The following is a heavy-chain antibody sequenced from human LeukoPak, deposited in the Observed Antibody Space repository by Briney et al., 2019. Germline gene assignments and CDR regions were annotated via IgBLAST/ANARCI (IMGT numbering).Heavy chain of an antibody. CDR3: ARDAYYYGSGSYYAYYFDY. CDR1: GFTFSSYA. J-gene: IGHJ4*02. V-gene: IGHV3-30*04. D-gene: IGHD3-10*01. Sequence: GRSLRLSCAASGFTFSSYATHWVRQAPGKGLEWVAVISYDGSNKYYADSVKGRFTISRDNSKNTLYLQMNSLRAEDTAVYYCARDAYYYGSGSYYAYYFDYWGQGTLVTVSS. CDR2: ISYDGSNK.